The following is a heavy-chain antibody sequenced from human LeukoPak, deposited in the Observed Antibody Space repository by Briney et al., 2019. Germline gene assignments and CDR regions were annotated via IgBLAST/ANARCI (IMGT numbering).Heavy chain of an antibody. CDR3: ASGFSGSGWYFDY. J-gene: IGHJ4*02. V-gene: IGHV3-21*01. CDR2: ISSSSSYI. Sequence: PGGSLRLSCAASGFTFSSYSMNWVRQAPGKGLEWVSSISSSSSYIYYADSVKGRFTISRDNAENSLYLQMNSLRAEDTAVYYCASGFSGSGWYFDYWGQGTLVTVSS. D-gene: IGHD6-19*01. CDR1: GFTFSSYS.